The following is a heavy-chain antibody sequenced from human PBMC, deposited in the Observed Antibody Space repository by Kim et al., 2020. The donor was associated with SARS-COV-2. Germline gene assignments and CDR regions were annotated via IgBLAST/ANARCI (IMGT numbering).Heavy chain of an antibody. V-gene: IGHV3-23*01. Sequence: LSLTCAASGFNFRTYTMSWVRQAPGKGLEWVSTIRGSNESTYYGDSVKGRFTISRDNSKNTLFLQVNSLRAEDTAVYYCARGDYDSSGYSAPFDIWGQGTMVIVSS. CDR1: GFNFRTYT. D-gene: IGHD3-22*01. J-gene: IGHJ3*02. CDR3: ARGDYDSSGYSAPFDI. CDR2: IRGSNEST.